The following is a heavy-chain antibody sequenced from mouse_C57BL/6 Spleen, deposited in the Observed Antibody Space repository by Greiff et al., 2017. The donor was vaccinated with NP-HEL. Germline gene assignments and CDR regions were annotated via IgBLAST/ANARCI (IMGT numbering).Heavy chain of an antibody. V-gene: IGHV14-4*01. D-gene: IGHD1-1*01. CDR3: TNFSSYEWYFDV. Sequence: VQLQQSGAELVRPGASVKLSCTASGFNIKDDYMHWVKQRPEQGLEWIGWIDPENGDTEYASKFQGKATITADTSSNTAYLQLSSLTSEDTAVYYCTNFSSYEWYFDVWGTGTTVTVSS. CDR1: GFNIKDDY. J-gene: IGHJ1*03. CDR2: IDPENGDT.